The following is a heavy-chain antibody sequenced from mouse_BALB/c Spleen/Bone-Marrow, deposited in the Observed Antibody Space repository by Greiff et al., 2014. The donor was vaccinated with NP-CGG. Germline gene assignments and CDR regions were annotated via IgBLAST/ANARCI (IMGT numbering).Heavy chain of an antibody. Sequence: VKLVESGPGLVAPSQSLSITCTVSGFSLTSYGVHWVRQPPGKGLEWLGVIWAGGSTNYNSALMSRLSISKDNSKSQVFLKMNGLQTDDTAMYYCAREGGYYYGSRVAWFAYWGQGTLVTVSA. D-gene: IGHD1-1*01. CDR1: GFSLTSYG. CDR3: AREGGYYYGSRVAWFAY. V-gene: IGHV2-9*02. J-gene: IGHJ3*01. CDR2: IWAGGST.